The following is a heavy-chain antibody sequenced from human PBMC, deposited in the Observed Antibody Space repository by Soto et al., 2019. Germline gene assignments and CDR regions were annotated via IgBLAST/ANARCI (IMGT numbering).Heavy chain of an antibody. J-gene: IGHJ4*02. V-gene: IGHV1-18*01. Sequence: ASVKVSCKASGYTFINYGISWVRQAPGQGLEWMGWISAYNGKTNYAQKLQGRVTMTTDTSTSTAYMELRSLRSDDTAVYCCARRYGDPSSSAGFDYWGQGTLVTVSS. D-gene: IGHD4-17*01. CDR3: ARRYGDPSSSAGFDY. CDR1: GYTFINYG. CDR2: ISAYNGKT.